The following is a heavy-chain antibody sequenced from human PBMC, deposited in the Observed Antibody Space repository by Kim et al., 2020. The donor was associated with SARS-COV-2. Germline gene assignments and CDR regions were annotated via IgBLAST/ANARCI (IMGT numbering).Heavy chain of an antibody. D-gene: IGHD3-10*01. J-gene: IGHJ4*02. CDR3: AKPPYTSGVYF. V-gene: IGHV3-23*01. CDR2: ISNSGGTT. CDR1: GFTFSNYA. Sequence: GGSLRLSCAASGFTFSNYAMSWVRQAPGKGLEWVSAISNSGGTTYYADSVKGRFTISRDNSKNTVYLQMNSLRAEDTAVYYCAKPPYTSGVYFWGQGTLVTVSS.